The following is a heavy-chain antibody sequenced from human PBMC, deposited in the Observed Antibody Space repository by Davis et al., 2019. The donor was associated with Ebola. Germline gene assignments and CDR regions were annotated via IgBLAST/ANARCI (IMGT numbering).Heavy chain of an antibody. J-gene: IGHJ4*02. CDR3: ARVGGTSGSFLDC. D-gene: IGHD1-26*01. CDR2: IYNGGSPT. CDR1: GFSFKNYE. Sequence: GESLKISCAASGFSFKNYEMNWVRQAPGKGLEWLSYIYNGGSPTYYADSVEGRFTVSRDNTKNSLYLQMTDLSADDSAIYYCARVGGTSGSFLDCWGRGTLVTVSA. V-gene: IGHV3-48*03.